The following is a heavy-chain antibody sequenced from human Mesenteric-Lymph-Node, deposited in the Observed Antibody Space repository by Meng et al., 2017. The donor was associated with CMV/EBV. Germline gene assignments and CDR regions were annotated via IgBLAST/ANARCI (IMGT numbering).Heavy chain of an antibody. CDR3: ARDFRDCSSSSCYGPLDY. V-gene: IGHV4-39*07. D-gene: IGHD2-2*01. J-gene: IGHJ4*02. Sequence: SETLSLTCTVSGGSISSSSYYWGWIRQPPGKGLEWIGSIYYSGSTYYNPSLKSRVTILVDTSKNQFSLNVSSVTAADTAVYYCARDFRDCSSSSCYGPLDYWGQGTLVTVSS. CDR2: IYYSGST. CDR1: GGSISSSSYY.